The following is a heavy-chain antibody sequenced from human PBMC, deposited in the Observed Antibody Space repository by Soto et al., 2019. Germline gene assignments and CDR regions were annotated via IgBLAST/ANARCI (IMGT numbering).Heavy chain of an antibody. CDR3: ARHLGRGWPLEY. CDR1: GGSISSGGYY. Sequence: SETLSLTCTVSGGSISSGGYYWSWIRQHPGKGLEWIGYIYYSGSTYYNPSLKSRVTISVDTSKNQFSLKLSSVTAADTAFYYCARHLGRGWPLEYWGQGTLVTVSS. V-gene: IGHV4-31*03. CDR2: IYYSGST. D-gene: IGHD6-19*01. J-gene: IGHJ4*02.